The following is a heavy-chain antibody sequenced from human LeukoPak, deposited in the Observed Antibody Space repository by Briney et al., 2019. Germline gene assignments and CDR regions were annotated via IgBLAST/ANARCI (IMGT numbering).Heavy chain of an antibody. CDR3: ARVAYYYDSSGLDAFDI. CDR2: ISYDGSNK. Sequence: GGSLRLSCAASGFTFSSYAMHWVRQAPGKGLEWVAVISYDGSNKYYADSVKGRFTISRDNSKNTLYLQMNSLRAEDTAVYYCARVAYYYDSSGLDAFDIWGQGTMVTVS. J-gene: IGHJ3*02. V-gene: IGHV3-30*04. D-gene: IGHD3-22*01. CDR1: GFTFSSYA.